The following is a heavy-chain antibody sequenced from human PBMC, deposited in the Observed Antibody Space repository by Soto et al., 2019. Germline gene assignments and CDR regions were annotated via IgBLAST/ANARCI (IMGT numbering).Heavy chain of an antibody. J-gene: IGHJ5*02. CDR2: ISYDGSNK. V-gene: IGHV3-30-3*01. CDR1: GFTFSSYA. Sequence: GGSLRLSCAASGFTFSSYAMRWVRQAPGKGLEWVAVISYDGSNKYYADSVKGRFTISRDNSKNTLYLQMNSLRAEDTAVYYCARDALRWEFFSWFDPWGQGTLVTVSS. D-gene: IGHD3-10*01. CDR3: ARDALRWEFFSWFDP.